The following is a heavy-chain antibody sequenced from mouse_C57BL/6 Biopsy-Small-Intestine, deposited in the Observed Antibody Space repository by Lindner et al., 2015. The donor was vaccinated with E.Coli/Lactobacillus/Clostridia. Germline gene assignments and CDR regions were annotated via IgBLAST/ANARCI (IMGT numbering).Heavy chain of an antibody. J-gene: IGHJ4*01. Sequence: VQLQESGGGLVKPGGSLKLSCAASGFTFSDYGMHWIRQVPEKGLEWVAYISSGSSTIYYADTVKGRFTISRDNAKNTLFLQMTSLRSEDTAMYYCARPHYYSMDYWGSRNLSHRLL. V-gene: IGHV5-17*01. CDR2: ISSGSSTI. CDR1: GFTFSDYG. CDR3: ARPHYYSMDY.